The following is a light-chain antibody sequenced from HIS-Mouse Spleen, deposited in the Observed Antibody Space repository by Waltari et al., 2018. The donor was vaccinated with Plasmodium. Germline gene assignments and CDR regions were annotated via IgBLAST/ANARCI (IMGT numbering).Light chain of an antibody. CDR3: QQYNNWSFT. CDR2: GAS. J-gene: IGKJ3*01. V-gene: IGKV3-15*01. Sequence: EIVMTQSPATLSVSPGERATLPCRASQSVSSNLAWYQQKPGQAPKHLIYGASARATGMPARFSGGGCGTEFTLTISSLQSEDFAVYYCQQYNNWSFTFGPGTKVDIK. CDR1: QSVSSN.